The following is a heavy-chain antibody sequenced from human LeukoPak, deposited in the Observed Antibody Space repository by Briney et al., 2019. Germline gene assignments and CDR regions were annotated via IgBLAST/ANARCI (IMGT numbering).Heavy chain of an antibody. CDR2: IYTSGST. CDR1: GGSISSYY. D-gene: IGHD4-17*01. CDR3: ARANQDYGDYVLDY. Sequence: PSETLSLTCTLSGGSISSYYWSWIQQPAGKGLKWIGRIYTSGSTNYNPSLKSRVTMSVDTSKNQFSLKLSSVTAADTAVYYCARANQDYGDYVLDYWGQGTLVTVSS. V-gene: IGHV4-4*07. J-gene: IGHJ4*02.